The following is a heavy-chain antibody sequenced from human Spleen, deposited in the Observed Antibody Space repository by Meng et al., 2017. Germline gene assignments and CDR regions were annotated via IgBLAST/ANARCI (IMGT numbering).Heavy chain of an antibody. CDR1: GGSFSDYY. V-gene: IGHV4-34*01. CDR3: ARGPTTMAHDFDY. CDR2: INHSGST. Sequence: VQLQQWGAGLLKPSETLSFTCVVSGGSFSDYYWSWIRQPPGKGLEWIGEINHSGSTNYNPSLESRATISVDTSQNNPSLKLSSVTAADSAVYYCARGPTTMAHDFDYWGQGTLVTVSS. J-gene: IGHJ4*02. D-gene: IGHD4-11*01.